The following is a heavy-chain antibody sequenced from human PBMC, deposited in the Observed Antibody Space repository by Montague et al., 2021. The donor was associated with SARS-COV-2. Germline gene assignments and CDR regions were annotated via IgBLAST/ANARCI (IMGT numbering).Heavy chain of an antibody. CDR2: ISYDGSNK. Sequence: SLRLSCAASGFTFSSYAMHWVRQAPGKGLEWVAVISYDGSNKYYADSVKGRFTISRDNSKNTLYLQMNSLRAEDTAVYYCARELADYGMDVWGQGTTVTVS. V-gene: IGHV3-30-3*01. CDR1: GFTFSSYA. CDR3: ARELADYGMDV. J-gene: IGHJ6*02.